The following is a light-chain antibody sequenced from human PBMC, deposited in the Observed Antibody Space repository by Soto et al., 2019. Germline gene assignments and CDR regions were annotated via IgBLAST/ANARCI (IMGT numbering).Light chain of an antibody. V-gene: IGKV3-15*01. Sequence: TGMTQSPATLSVSPGEGATLSCRASPSVGSNLAWYQQRPGQAPRLLIYGAATSATGIPARFSGSGSVTELTLTISGLQSEDFAVYYCQEYNNWPPHTFGQGTKLEIK. CDR1: PSVGSN. CDR3: QEYNNWPPHT. J-gene: IGKJ2*01. CDR2: GAA.